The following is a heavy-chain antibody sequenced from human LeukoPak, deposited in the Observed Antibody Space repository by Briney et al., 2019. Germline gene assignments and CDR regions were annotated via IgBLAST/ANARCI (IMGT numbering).Heavy chain of an antibody. CDR2: IKRDGSDK. Sequence: PGGSLRLSCAASGFTFSSYWMSWVRQAPGKGLEWVANIKRDGSDKFYVDSVKGRFTISRDNAKNSLYLQMNSLRAEDTAVYYCARDQVHQLRHYYYGMDVWGQGTMVTVSS. D-gene: IGHD2-2*01. V-gene: IGHV3-7*04. CDR3: ARDQVHQLRHYYYGMDV. CDR1: GFTFSSYW. J-gene: IGHJ6*02.